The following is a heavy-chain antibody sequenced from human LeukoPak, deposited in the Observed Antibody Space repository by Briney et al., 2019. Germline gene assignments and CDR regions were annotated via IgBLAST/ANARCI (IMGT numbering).Heavy chain of an antibody. Sequence: SETLSLTCAVSGGSISSGGYSWSWIRQPPGKGLEWIGYIYHSGSTYYNPSLKSRVTISVDRSKNQFSLKLSSVTAADTAVYYCARVYCSGGSCCFDYWGQGILVTVSS. D-gene: IGHD2-15*01. CDR2: IYHSGST. V-gene: IGHV4-30-2*01. J-gene: IGHJ4*02. CDR3: ARVYCSGGSCCFDY. CDR1: GGSISSGGYS.